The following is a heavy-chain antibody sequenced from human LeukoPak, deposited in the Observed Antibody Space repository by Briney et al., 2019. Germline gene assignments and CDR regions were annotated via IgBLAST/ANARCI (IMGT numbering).Heavy chain of an antibody. CDR1: GYSISSGYY. V-gene: IGHV4-38-2*01. Sequence: KPSETLSLTCAVSGYSISSGYYWGWIRQPPGKGLEWIRSIYHSGSTYHNPSLKSRVTISVDTSKNQFSLKLSSVTAADTAVYYCARVRPYYYDSSGYYPHDAFDIWGQGTMVTVSS. CDR2: IYHSGST. D-gene: IGHD3-22*01. J-gene: IGHJ3*02. CDR3: ARVRPYYYDSSGYYPHDAFDI.